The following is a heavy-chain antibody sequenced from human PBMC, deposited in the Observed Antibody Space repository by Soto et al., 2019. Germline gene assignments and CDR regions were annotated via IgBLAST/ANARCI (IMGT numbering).Heavy chain of an antibody. D-gene: IGHD3-10*01. CDR1: GFTFNTYN. V-gene: IGHV3-48*02. J-gene: IGHJ4*02. CDR3: AREISLSAGSYFDY. CDR2: ISSSSYTI. Sequence: GGSLRLSCTASGFTFNTYNMNWVRQAPGKGLEWVSYISSSSYTIKYADSVEGRFTVSRDNGKKSLYLQMNSLRDEDTAVYFCAREISLSAGSYFDYWGQGALVTVSS.